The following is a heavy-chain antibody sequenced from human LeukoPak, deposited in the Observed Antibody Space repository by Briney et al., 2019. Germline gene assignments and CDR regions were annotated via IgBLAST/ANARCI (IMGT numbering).Heavy chain of an antibody. CDR3: AKGAADYQDYYFDS. CDR1: GFTFKNFG. V-gene: IGHV3-30*18. J-gene: IGHJ4*02. D-gene: IGHD4-11*01. CDR2: ISYDGNID. Sequence: PGRSLRLSCSASGFTFKNFGMHWVCQAPGKGLEWVAVISYDGNIDYYADSVRGRFTISRDNSKKTLYLQMNSLRTEDTAVYYCAKGAADYQDYYFDSWGQGTLVTVSS.